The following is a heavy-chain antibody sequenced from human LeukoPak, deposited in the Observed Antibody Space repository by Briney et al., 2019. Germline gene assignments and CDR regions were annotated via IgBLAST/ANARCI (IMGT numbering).Heavy chain of an antibody. D-gene: IGHD2/OR15-2a*01. CDR2: IKGDGSEK. CDR1: GFTFSSYW. Sequence: GFLRLSCAASGFTFSSYWMSWVRQAPGKGLEWVANIKGDGSEKYYVDSVKGRFTISRDNTQNSLYLQMKSMRAEDTAGYYWAKCNAWDGLSYFDFWGQGTLVTVSS. J-gene: IGHJ4*02. CDR3: AKCNAWDGLSYFDF. V-gene: IGHV3-7*01.